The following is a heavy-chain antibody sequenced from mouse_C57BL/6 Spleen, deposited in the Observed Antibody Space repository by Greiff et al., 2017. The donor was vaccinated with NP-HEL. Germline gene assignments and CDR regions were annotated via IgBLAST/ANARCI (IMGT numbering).Heavy chain of an antibody. CDR1: GYSITSGYY. CDR3: ARDGIYDGYLD. V-gene: IGHV3-6*01. J-gene: IGHJ2*01. D-gene: IGHD2-3*01. Sequence: DVQLQESGPGLVKPSQSLSLTCSVTGYSITSGYYWNWIRQFPGNKLEWMGYISYDGSNNYNPSLKNRISITRDTSKNQFFLKLNSVTTEDTATYYCARDGIYDGYLDWGQGTTLTVSS. CDR2: ISYDGSN.